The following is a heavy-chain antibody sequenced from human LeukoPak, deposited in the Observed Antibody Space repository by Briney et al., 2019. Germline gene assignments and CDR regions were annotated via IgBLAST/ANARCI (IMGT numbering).Heavy chain of an antibody. CDR3: ASLDYVLFY. CDR2: ISSSGSYI. D-gene: IGHD4-17*01. V-gene: IGHV3-21*06. J-gene: IGHJ4*02. CDR1: GFTFSSYS. Sequence: PGGSLRLSCAASGFTFSSYSMNWVRQAPGKGLEWVSSISSSGSYICNADSVKGRFTISRDNAKNSLYLQMNSLRAEDTAVYYCASLDYVLFYWGQGTLVTVSS.